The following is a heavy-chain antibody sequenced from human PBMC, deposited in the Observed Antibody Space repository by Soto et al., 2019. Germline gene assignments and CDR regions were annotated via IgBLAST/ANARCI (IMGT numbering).Heavy chain of an antibody. CDR1: GYTFTSYG. J-gene: IGHJ5*02. D-gene: IGHD6-13*01. CDR3: ARVLRPGIAAAGTWWFDP. CDR2: ISAYNGNT. Sequence: GASVKVSCKASGYTFTSYGISWVRQAPGQGLEWMGWISAYNGNTNYAQKLQGRVTMTTDTSTSTAYMELRSLRSDDTAVYYCARVLRPGIAAAGTWWFDPWGQGTLVTVS. V-gene: IGHV1-18*01.